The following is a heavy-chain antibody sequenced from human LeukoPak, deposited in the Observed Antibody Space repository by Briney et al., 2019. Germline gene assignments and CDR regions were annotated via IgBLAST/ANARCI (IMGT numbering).Heavy chain of an antibody. CDR2: IYYSGST. CDR1: GGSISSSSYY. Sequence: SDTLSLTCTVSGGSISSSSYYWGWIRQPPGKGLEWIGSIYYSGSTYYNPSLKSRVTISVDTSKNQFSLKLSSVTAADTAVYYCARASFTPYAFDIWGQGTMVTVSS. D-gene: IGHD3-16*01. J-gene: IGHJ3*02. CDR3: ARASFTPYAFDI. V-gene: IGHV4-39*07.